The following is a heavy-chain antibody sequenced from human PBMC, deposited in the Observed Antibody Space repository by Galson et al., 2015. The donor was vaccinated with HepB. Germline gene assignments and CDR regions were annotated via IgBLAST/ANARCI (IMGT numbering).Heavy chain of an antibody. CDR3: ARHVGGPAASRNEVDY. D-gene: IGHD2-2*01. J-gene: IGHJ4*02. CDR1: GGSISSYY. V-gene: IGHV4-59*08. Sequence: SETLSLTCTVSGGSISSYYWSWIRQPPGKGLEWIGYIYYSGSTNYNPSLKSRVTISVDTSKNQFSLKLSSVTAADTAVYYCARHVGGPAASRNEVDYWGQGTLVTVSS. CDR2: IYYSGST.